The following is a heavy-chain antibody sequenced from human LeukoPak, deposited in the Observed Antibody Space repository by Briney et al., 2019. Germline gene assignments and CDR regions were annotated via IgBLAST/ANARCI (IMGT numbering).Heavy chain of an antibody. CDR3: ARARFRANDYSGHPLDY. V-gene: IGHV4-59*01. Sequence: SETLSLTCTVSGGSISGYYWSWIRQAPGKGLEWVGYIDYTGSPRYNPSLQSRLTISQDTSKNEFSLKVNSVTAADTAVYFCARARFRANDYSGHPLDYWGQGALVTVSS. J-gene: IGHJ4*02. CDR2: IDYTGSP. D-gene: IGHD5-12*01. CDR1: GGSISGYY.